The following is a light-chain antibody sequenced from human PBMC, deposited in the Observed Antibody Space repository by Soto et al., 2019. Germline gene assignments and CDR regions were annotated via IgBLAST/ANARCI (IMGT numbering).Light chain of an antibody. CDR3: CSYEGISTCAL. V-gene: IGLV2-23*02. Sequence: QSVMAQPASVSGSPGESITISCTGANNDVGTYNLVSWYRQRPGKAPKLMIYDVTKRPSGISNRFSGSKSGNTASLTISGLQGEGEADYYCCSYEGISTCALFGGG. CDR1: NNDVGTYNL. CDR2: DVT. J-gene: IGLJ2*01.